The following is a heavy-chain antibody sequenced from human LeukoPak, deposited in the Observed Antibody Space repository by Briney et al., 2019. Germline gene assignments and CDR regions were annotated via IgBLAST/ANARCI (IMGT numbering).Heavy chain of an antibody. D-gene: IGHD2-15*01. J-gene: IGHJ4*02. CDR2: VDAGDADT. CDR1: EYRFTSYW. CDR3: ARSEGYCSGGSCYGGYYFDY. V-gene: IGHV5-51*01. Sequence: GLSVKISERGAEYRFTSYWSGWVSRIPGKHLGKMGVVDAGDADTRYGPSHQAQVPMSADKSISTAYLQWSSLKASDTAMYYCARSEGYCSGGSCYGGYYFDYWGQGTLVTVSS.